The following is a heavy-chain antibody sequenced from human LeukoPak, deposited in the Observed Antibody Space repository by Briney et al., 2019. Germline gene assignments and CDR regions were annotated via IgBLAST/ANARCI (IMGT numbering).Heavy chain of an antibody. CDR2: IWYDGSNK. CDR1: GFTFSSYG. D-gene: IGHD5-18*01. V-gene: IGHV3-33*01. J-gene: IGHJ4*02. Sequence: GGSLRLSCAASGFTFSSYGMHWVRQAPGKGLEWVAVIWYDGSNKYYADSVKGRFTISRDNSKNTLYLQMNSPRAEDTAVYYCAASRRGYSYDYFDYWGQGTLVTVSS. CDR3: AASRRGYSYDYFDY.